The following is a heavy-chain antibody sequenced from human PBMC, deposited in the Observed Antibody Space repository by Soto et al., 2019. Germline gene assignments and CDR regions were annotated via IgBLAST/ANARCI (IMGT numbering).Heavy chain of an antibody. CDR2: IIPMFGIP. J-gene: IGHJ3*01. Sequence: QVQLVQSGAEVKKPGSSVKVSCKASGGTLNKHAIPWVRRAPGQGLEWLGGIIPMFGIPNYPQKFQGRVTITADDSTNTSHMELHSLTSDDTAVYYCARGGTSGLLKGASDVWGKGTMVTVS. D-gene: IGHD6-25*01. CDR3: ARGGTSGLLKGASDV. CDR1: GGTLNKHA. V-gene: IGHV1-69*01.